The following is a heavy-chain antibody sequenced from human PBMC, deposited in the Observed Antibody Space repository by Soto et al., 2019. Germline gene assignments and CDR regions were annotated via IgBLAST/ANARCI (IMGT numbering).Heavy chain of an antibody. Sequence: QLQLHESGSGLVKPSQTLSLTCTVSGASITFGGYSWSWIRQTPGKGLEWIGYINHLETTFYNPSFESRLTLSIDRAKHQFSLKLHSMSAADRAVYFCARGGGSDSFDYWGQGILVTVSS. CDR3: ARGGGSDSFDY. V-gene: IGHV4-30-2*01. CDR2: INHLETT. J-gene: IGHJ4*02. CDR1: GASITFGGYS. D-gene: IGHD1-26*01.